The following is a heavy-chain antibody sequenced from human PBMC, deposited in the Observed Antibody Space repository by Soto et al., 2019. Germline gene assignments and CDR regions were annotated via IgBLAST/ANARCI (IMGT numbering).Heavy chain of an antibody. CDR2: INAGNGNT. Sequence: GASVKVSCKASGYTFTSYAMHWVRQAPGQRLEWMGWINAGNGNTKYSQKFQGRVTITRDTSASTAYMELSSLRSEGTAVYYCATAGGGQFMNYDYIWGSYRYQLDYWGQGTLVTVSS. D-gene: IGHD3-16*02. CDR1: GYTFTSYA. V-gene: IGHV1-3*01. CDR3: ATAGGGQFMNYDYIWGSYRYQLDY. J-gene: IGHJ4*02.